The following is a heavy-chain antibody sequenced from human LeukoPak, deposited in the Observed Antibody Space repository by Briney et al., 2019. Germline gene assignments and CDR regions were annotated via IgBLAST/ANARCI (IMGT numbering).Heavy chain of an antibody. CDR1: GYSFTSYW. J-gene: IGHJ3*02. V-gene: IGHV5-51*01. D-gene: IGHD3-3*01. CDR3: ARRRLQNYDFWSDYFYDGPDDAMDI. CDR2: IYPGDSDT. Sequence: GESLKISCKGSGYSFTSYWIGWVRQVPGKGLEWMGIIYPGDSDTRYSPSFQGQVTISADKSISTAYLQWSSLKASDTALYYCARRRLQNYDFWSDYFYDGPDDAMDIWGQGTMVTVSS.